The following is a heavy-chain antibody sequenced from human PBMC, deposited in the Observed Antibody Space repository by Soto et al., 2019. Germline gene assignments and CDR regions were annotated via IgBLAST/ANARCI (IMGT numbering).Heavy chain of an antibody. CDR2: IYYSGRT. V-gene: IGHV4-30-4*01. Sequence: PSETLSLTCTVSGGSISSADYYWSWIRQPPGKGLEWIGYIYYSGRTYYNPSFKSRVTISVDMSKSQFSLNLTSVTAADTAVYYCARAERMILVAFDSWGQGTLVTVSS. CDR1: GGSISSADYY. CDR3: ARAERMILVAFDS. J-gene: IGHJ4*02. D-gene: IGHD3-22*01.